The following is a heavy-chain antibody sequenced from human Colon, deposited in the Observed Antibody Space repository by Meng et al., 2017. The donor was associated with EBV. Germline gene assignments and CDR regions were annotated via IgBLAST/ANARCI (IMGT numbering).Heavy chain of an antibody. D-gene: IGHD2-21*02. CDR1: GGPSSNFY. Sequence: QVQLQQWGAGLLKPSETLSLTCAVYGGPSSNFYWSWIRQPPGKGLEWIGEMNQSGSTNYNPSLKSRVTISVDASKNQFSLRLSSVAAADTAVYYCARVGAYCGGDCYHPRWGQGTLVTVSS. CDR3: ARVGAYCGGDCYHPR. V-gene: IGHV4-34*01. J-gene: IGHJ4*02. CDR2: MNQSGST.